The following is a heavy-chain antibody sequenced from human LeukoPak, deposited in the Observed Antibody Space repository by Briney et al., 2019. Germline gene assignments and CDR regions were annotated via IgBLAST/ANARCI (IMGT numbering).Heavy chain of an antibody. V-gene: IGHV3-30-3*01. J-gene: IGHJ4*02. CDR2: ISYDGSNK. Sequence: PGGSLRLSCAASGFTFSSYAMHWVRQAPGKGLEWVAVISYDGSNKYYADSVKGRFTISRDNSKNTLYLQMNSLRAEDTAVYYCARDRVLELEQSMYYFDYWGQGTLVTVSS. D-gene: IGHD1/OR15-1a*01. CDR1: GFTFSSYA. CDR3: ARDRVLELEQSMYYFDY.